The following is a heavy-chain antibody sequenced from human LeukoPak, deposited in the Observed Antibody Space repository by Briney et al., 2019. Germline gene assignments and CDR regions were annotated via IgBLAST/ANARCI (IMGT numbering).Heavy chain of an antibody. D-gene: IGHD2-15*01. CDR3: AKDPVVVVVAAAAEEEDY. CDR2: IYAGGST. J-gene: IGHJ4*02. V-gene: IGHV3-53*01. CDR1: GFTVSSNY. Sequence: PGGSLRLSCAASGFTVSSNYMSWVRHAPGKGLELVSVIYAGGSTYYADSVKGRFTISRDNSKNALYLQMSSLRAEDTAVYYCAKDPVVVVVAAAAEEEDYWGQGTLVTVSS.